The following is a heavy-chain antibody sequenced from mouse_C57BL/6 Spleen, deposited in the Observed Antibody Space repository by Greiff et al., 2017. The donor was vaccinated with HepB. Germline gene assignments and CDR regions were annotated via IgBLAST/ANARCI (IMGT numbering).Heavy chain of an antibody. CDR2: INPSNGGT. V-gene: IGHV1-53*01. CDR1: GFTFTSYW. D-gene: IGHD1-1*01. Sequence: QVQLQQPGTELVKPGASVKLSCKASGFTFTSYWMHWVKQRPGQGLEWIGIINPSNGGTNYNEKFKSKATLTVDKSSSTAYMQLSSLTSEDSAVYYCAREGYYGPWFAYWGQGTLVTVSA. J-gene: IGHJ3*01. CDR3: AREGYYGPWFAY.